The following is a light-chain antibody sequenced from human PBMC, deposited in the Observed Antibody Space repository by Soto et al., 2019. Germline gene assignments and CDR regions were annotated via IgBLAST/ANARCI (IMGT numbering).Light chain of an antibody. CDR2: GIS. J-gene: IGKJ2*01. Sequence: EVVMTQSPTTLSVSPGERVTLSCRASQTISNNLAWYRKKPGQAPSLLIYGISTRATGLPARFSGSGSGTEFTLTISSLQYADFALYYCQQYNNWPHTFGQGTKLEIK. CDR1: QTISNN. V-gene: IGKV3-15*01. CDR3: QQYNNWPHT.